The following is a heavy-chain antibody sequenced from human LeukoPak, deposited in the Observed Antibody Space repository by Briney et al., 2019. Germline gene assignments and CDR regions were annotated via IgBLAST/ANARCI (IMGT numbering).Heavy chain of an antibody. Sequence: TSETLSLTCTVSGGSISSYYWSWIRQPPGKGLEWIGYIYYSGSTNYNPSLKSRVTISVDTSKNQFSLKLSSVTAADTAVYYCARDHRQQLYNWFDPWGQGTLVTVSS. V-gene: IGHV4-59*12. D-gene: IGHD6-13*01. CDR2: IYYSGST. CDR1: GGSISSYY. CDR3: ARDHRQQLYNWFDP. J-gene: IGHJ5*02.